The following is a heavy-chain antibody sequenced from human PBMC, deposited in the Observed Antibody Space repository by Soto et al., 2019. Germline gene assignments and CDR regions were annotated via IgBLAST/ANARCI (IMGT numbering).Heavy chain of an antibody. Sequence: EVQLVESGGGLVQPGGSLRLSCAASGFTFSSYSMNWVRQAPGKGLEWVSYISSSSSTIYYADSVKGRFTISRDNAKNSLYLQMNSLRAEDTAVYYCARDSYYDILTGYYPVYYYYYMDVWGKGTTVTVSS. CDR1: GFTFSSYS. J-gene: IGHJ6*03. V-gene: IGHV3-48*01. CDR2: ISSSSSTI. D-gene: IGHD3-9*01. CDR3: ARDSYYDILTGYYPVYYYYYMDV.